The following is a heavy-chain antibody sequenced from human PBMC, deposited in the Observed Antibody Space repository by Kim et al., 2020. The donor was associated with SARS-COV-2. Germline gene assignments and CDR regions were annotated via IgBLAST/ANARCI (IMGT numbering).Heavy chain of an antibody. V-gene: IGHV3-11*04. CDR2: GSTI. CDR3: ARDRYASA. D-gene: IGHD2-8*01. Sequence: GSTIYYADSVKGRFTISRDNAKNSLYLQMNSLRAEDTAVYYCARDRYASAWGQGTLVTVSS. J-gene: IGHJ4*02.